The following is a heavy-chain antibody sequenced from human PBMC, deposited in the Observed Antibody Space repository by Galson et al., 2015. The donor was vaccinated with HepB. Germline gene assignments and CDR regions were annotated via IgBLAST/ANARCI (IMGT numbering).Heavy chain of an antibody. CDR3: ARDFGIVGATTHYYYGMDV. J-gene: IGHJ6*02. CDR2: IIPIFGTA. CDR1: GGTFSSYA. V-gene: IGHV1-69*13. D-gene: IGHD1-26*01. Sequence: SVKVSCKASGGTFSSYAISWVRQAPGQGLEWMGGIIPIFGTANYAQKFQGRVTITADESTSTAYMELSSLRSEDTAVYYCARDFGIVGATTHYYYGMDVWGQGTTVTVSS.